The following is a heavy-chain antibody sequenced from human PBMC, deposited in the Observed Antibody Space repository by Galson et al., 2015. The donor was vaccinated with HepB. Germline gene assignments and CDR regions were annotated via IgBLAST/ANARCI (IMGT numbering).Heavy chain of an antibody. CDR3: VRASGWWNLDY. D-gene: IGHD6-19*01. Sequence: SLRLSCAASGFTLFSYPMHWVRQAPGKGLEWVAVISYDGYNPHYADSVEGRFSVSRDNTQNVVYLQMNSLRPEDTAVYYCVRASGWWNLDYRGQGALVNVAS. J-gene: IGHJ4*02. V-gene: IGHV3-30*04. CDR2: ISYDGYNP. CDR1: GFTLFSYP.